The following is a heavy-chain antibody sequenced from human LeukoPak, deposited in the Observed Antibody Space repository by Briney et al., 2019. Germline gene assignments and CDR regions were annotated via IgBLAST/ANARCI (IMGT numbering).Heavy chain of an antibody. J-gene: IGHJ4*02. Sequence: SETLCLTCGVYGGSFSGYYWTWIRQPPGKGLEWIGEINHSGITNYNPSLKSRVTISIDTSKSQFSLKLNSVTAADTAVYYCSRGLSDVYWGQGTLVTVSS. V-gene: IGHV4-34*01. CDR1: GGSFSGYY. CDR2: INHSGIT. CDR3: SRGLSDVY.